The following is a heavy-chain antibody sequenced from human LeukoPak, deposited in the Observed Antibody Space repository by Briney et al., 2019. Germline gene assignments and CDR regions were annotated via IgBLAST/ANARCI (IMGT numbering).Heavy chain of an antibody. V-gene: IGHV4-4*02. Sequence: SGTLSLTCAVSGGSISSSNWWSWVRQPPGKGLEWIGEIYHSGSTNYNPSLKSRVTISVDKSKNQFSLKLSSVTAADTAVYYCARERTAAAGLFDYWGQGPLVTVSS. CDR3: ARERTAAAGLFDY. J-gene: IGHJ4*02. CDR2: IYHSGST. D-gene: IGHD6-13*01. CDR1: GGSISSSNW.